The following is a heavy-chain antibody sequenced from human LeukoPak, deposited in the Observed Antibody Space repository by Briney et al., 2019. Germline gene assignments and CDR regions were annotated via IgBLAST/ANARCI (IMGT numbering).Heavy chain of an antibody. CDR3: ARSMIRTSEDS. J-gene: IGHJ4*02. D-gene: IGHD3-22*01. CDR2: ISASGSVQ. Sequence: PGGSLRLSCAASGFRFDDYYMGWIRQAPGKGLDYISYISASGSVQYYTDSVKGRFTVPRDNSKNSLYLLMNSLTAEDTAIYYCARSMIRTSEDSWGQGTLVTVSS. CDR1: GFRFDDYY. V-gene: IGHV3-11*04.